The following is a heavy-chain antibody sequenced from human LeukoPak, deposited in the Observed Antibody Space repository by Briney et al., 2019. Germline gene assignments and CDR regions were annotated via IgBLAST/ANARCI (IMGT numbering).Heavy chain of an antibody. D-gene: IGHD2-2*03. Sequence: GGSLRLSCTATGLTLNTFWMTWIRQAPGKGLEWVANINQGGSEKNYVASVKGRFTISRDNAKKSLYLQMDSLRAEDTAVYYCGRGPGYRSDSWGQGTLVTVSS. J-gene: IGHJ4*02. CDR3: GRGPGYRSDS. CDR2: INQGGSEK. CDR1: GLTLNTFW. V-gene: IGHV3-7*05.